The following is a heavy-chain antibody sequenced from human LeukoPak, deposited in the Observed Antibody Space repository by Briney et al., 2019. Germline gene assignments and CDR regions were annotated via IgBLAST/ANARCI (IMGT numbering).Heavy chain of an antibody. CDR1: GYSFTSYW. V-gene: IGHV5-51*01. CDR3: AGLGSCSGGSCYPRYYYGMDV. D-gene: IGHD2-15*01. CDR2: IYPGDSDT. Sequence: GESLKISCKGSGYSFTSYWIGWVRQMPGKGLEWMGIIYPGDSDTRYSPSFQGQVTISADKSISTAYLQWSSLKASDTAMYYCAGLGSCSGGSCYPRYYYGMDVWGQGTTVTVSS. J-gene: IGHJ6*02.